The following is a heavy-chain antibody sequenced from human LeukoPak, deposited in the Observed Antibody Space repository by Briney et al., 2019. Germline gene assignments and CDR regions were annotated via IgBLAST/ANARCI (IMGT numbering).Heavy chain of an antibody. D-gene: IGHD3-9*01. Sequence: KASETLSLTCTVSGGSISSYYWSWIRLPPGKGLEWIGYLSKSGSTNYSPSLKSRVTIFGDTSKNQFFLKLSSVTAADTAVYYCARARYVNSFYAFDIWGQGTLVTVSS. CDR1: GGSISSYY. J-gene: IGHJ3*02. CDR3: ARARYVNSFYAFDI. V-gene: IGHV4-59*01. CDR2: LSKSGST.